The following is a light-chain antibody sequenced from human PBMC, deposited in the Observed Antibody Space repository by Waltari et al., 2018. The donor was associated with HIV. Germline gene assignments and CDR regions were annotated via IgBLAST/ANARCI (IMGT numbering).Light chain of an antibody. CDR3: QQYVKSPYT. V-gene: IGKV3-20*01. Sequence: EIVLTQSPGTLSLSPGERVTLSCRASQTISNRFVAWYQQKPGQAPRLLIYDAFSRATGIPDRFSGSGSGTDFSLTISRLEPEDFAVYFCQQYVKSPYTFGQGTKLEIK. J-gene: IGKJ2*01. CDR2: DAF. CDR1: QTISNRF.